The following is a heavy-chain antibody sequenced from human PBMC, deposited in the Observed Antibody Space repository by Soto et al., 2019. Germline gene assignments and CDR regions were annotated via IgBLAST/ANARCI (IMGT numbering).Heavy chain of an antibody. D-gene: IGHD3-10*01. Sequence: GGSLRLSCAASGFDFSSYSMNWVRQAPGKGLEWVSSINEDSSYIYYAHSLRGRFTISRDNAKESLYLQMNSLRAEDTAVYFCVRDFGWFFRSGYMDVWGDGATVTVSS. J-gene: IGHJ6*03. CDR2: INEDSSYI. V-gene: IGHV3-21*01. CDR3: VRDFGWFFRSGYMDV. CDR1: GFDFSSYS.